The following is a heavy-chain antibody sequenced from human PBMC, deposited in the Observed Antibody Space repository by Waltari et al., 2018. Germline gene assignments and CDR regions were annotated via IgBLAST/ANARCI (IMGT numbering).Heavy chain of an antibody. J-gene: IGHJ5*02. V-gene: IGHV4-59*12. CDR1: GGSLSSYY. Sequence: QVQLQESGPGLVKPSETLSLTCPVSGGSLSSYYWSWIRQPPGKGLEWIGYIYYSGSTNYNPSLKSRVTISVDTSKNQFSLEVRSVTAADTAVYYCARGFGSATTSRFDPWGQGIVVTVSS. CDR2: IYYSGST. D-gene: IGHD5-12*01. CDR3: ARGFGSATTSRFDP.